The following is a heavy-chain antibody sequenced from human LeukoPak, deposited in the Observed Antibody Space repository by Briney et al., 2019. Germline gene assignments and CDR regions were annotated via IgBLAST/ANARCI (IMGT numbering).Heavy chain of an antibody. J-gene: IGHJ4*02. CDR2: IWYDGSNK. Sequence: GGSLRLSCAASGFTFSSYGMHWVRQAPGKGLEWVAVIWYDGSNKYYADSVKGRFTISRDNSKNTLYLQMNSLRAEDTAVYYCARDETQYYYGSGSWLFDYWGQGTLVTVSS. CDR3: ARDETQYYYGSGSWLFDY. D-gene: IGHD3-10*01. CDR1: GFTFSSYG. V-gene: IGHV3-33*01.